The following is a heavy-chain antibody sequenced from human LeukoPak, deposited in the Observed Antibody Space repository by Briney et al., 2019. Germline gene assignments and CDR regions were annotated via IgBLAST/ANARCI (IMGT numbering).Heavy chain of an antibody. J-gene: IGHJ4*02. CDR3: AKGGDGGTYWFLDY. Sequence: QSGGSLRLSCAASGFTFSNYAMSWVRQAPGKGLEWVSGISGSSGSTYYADSVKGRFTFSRDNSKNTLYLQMNSLRAEDTAVYYCAKGGDGGTYWFLDYWGQGTLVTVSS. D-gene: IGHD1-26*01. CDR1: GFTFSNYA. V-gene: IGHV3-23*01. CDR2: ISGSSGST.